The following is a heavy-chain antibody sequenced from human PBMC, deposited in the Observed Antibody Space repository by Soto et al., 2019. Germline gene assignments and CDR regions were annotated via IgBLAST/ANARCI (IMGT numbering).Heavy chain of an antibody. CDR2: ISYDGSNK. V-gene: IGHV3-30-3*01. CDR1: GFTFSSYA. D-gene: IGHD3-10*01. CDR3: GRGGGGSGY. Sequence: QVQLVESGGGVVQPGRSLRLSCAASGFTFSSYAMHWVRQAPGKGLERVAVISYDGSNKYYADSVKGRFTISRDNSKNTLYLQMNSLRAEDKSVYYCGRGGGGSGYWGQGTLVTVSS. J-gene: IGHJ4*02.